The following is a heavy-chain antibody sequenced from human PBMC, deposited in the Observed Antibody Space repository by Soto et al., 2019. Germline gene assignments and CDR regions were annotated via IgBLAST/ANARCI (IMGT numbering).Heavy chain of an antibody. V-gene: IGHV1-18*04. D-gene: IGHD2-21*01. CDR3: AVFHCGVLSY. Sequence: TPCGSCSRRYGISCVRQGPGQGLEWMGWISAYNGNTNYAQKLQGRVTMTTDTSTSTAYMELRSLRSDDTAVYYCAVFHCGVLSYLVKGTLVTVSS. CDR2: ISAYNGNT. J-gene: IGHJ4*02. CDR1: GSCSRRYG.